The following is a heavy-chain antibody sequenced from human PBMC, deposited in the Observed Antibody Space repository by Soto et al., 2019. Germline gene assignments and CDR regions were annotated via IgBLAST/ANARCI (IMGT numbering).Heavy chain of an antibody. D-gene: IGHD2-2*01. CDR3: ARVRIVVVPAAIKNWLDP. J-gene: IGHJ5*02. Sequence: SETLSLTCAVYGGSFSGYYWSWIRQPPGKGLEWIGEINHSGSTNYNPSLKSRVTISVDTSKNQFSLKLSSVTAADTAVYYCARVRIVVVPAAIKNWLDPWGQGTLVTVSP. V-gene: IGHV4-34*01. CDR1: GGSFSGYY. CDR2: INHSGST.